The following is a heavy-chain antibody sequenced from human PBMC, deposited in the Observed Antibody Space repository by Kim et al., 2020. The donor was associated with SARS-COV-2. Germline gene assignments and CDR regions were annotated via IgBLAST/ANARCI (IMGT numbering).Heavy chain of an antibody. V-gene: IGHV3-30*18. CDR3: AKDGDGSGWYILYFDY. Sequence: GGSLRLSCAASGFTFSSYGMHWVRQAPGKGLEWVAVISYDGSNKYYADSVKGRFTISRDNSKNTLYRNMNSLRAEDTAVYYCAKDGDGSGWYILYFDYWGQGTLVTVSS. D-gene: IGHD6-19*01. CDR2: ISYDGSNK. J-gene: IGHJ4*02. CDR1: GFTFSSYG.